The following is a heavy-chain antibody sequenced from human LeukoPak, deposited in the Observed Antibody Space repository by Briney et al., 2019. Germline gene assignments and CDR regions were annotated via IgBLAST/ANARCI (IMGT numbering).Heavy chain of an antibody. CDR2: ISPSGGST. CDR1: GYTFTSNY. D-gene: IGHD5-18*01. J-gene: IGHJ6*03. CDR3: AKEVGDTAMVTYYYYMDV. V-gene: IGHV1-46*01. Sequence: ASVKVSCKAFGYTFTSNYMHWVRQAPGQGPEWMGVISPSGGSTTYAQKFQGRVTMTRDMSTSTVYMELSSLRSEDTAVYYCAKEVGDTAMVTYYYYMDVWGKGTTVTVSS.